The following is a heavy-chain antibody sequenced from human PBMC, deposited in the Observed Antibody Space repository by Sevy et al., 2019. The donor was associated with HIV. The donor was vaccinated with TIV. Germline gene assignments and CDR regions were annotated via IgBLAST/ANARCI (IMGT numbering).Heavy chain of an antibody. V-gene: IGHV1-69*06. J-gene: IGHJ1*01. Sequence: ASVKVSCKSSGDSFSGYTIIWVRQAPGQGLEWMGGIIPISGPAGPTNSAQNFQDRATITADISTHTAYMELSSVRSEDRALYYCARAGCCGGDCYYLQYWGQGTLVTVSS. D-gene: IGHD2-21*02. CDR1: GDSFSGYT. CDR3: ARAGCCGGDCYYLQY. CDR2: IIPISGPAGPT.